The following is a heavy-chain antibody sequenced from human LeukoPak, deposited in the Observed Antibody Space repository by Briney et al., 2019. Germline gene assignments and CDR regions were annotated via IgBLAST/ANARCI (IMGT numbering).Heavy chain of an antibody. Sequence: SETLSLTCAVYGGSFSGYNWSWIRQPPGKGLEWIGEINHSGSTNYNPSLKSRVTISVDTSKNQFSLKLSSVTAADTAVYYCARVGCSSTSCSYSYWGQGTLVTVSS. V-gene: IGHV4-34*01. CDR3: ARVGCSSTSCSYSY. CDR2: INHSGST. CDR1: GGSFSGYN. D-gene: IGHD2-2*01. J-gene: IGHJ4*02.